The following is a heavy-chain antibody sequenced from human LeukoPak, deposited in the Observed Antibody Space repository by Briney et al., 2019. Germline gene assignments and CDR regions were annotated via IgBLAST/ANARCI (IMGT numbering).Heavy chain of an antibody. CDR2: IIPIFGTA. D-gene: IGHD3-22*01. Sequence: SVKVSCKASGGTFSSYAISWVRQAPGQGLEWMGGIIPIFGTANYAQKFQGRVTITADESTSTAYMELSSLRSEDTAVYYCARTYYYDSSGYYYGYYFDYWGQGTLVTVSS. CDR3: ARTYYYDSSGYYYGYYFDY. V-gene: IGHV1-69*13. J-gene: IGHJ4*02. CDR1: GGTFSSYA.